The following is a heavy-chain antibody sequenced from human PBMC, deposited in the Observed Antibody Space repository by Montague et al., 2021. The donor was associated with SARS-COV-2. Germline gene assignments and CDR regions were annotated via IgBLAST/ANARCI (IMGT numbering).Heavy chain of an antibody. D-gene: IGHD1-7*01. CDR1: GFTFSSYA. V-gene: IGHV3-30-3*01. J-gene: IGHJ6*02. CDR3: ARGVVTGTLFTYYYYGMDV. CDR2: ISYDGSNK. Sequence: SLRLSCAASGFTFSSYAMYWVRQAPGKGLEWVAVISYDGSNKYYADSVKGRFTISRDNSKNTLYVQMDSLRAEDTAVYYCARGVVTGTLFTYYYYGMDVWGQGTTVTVSS.